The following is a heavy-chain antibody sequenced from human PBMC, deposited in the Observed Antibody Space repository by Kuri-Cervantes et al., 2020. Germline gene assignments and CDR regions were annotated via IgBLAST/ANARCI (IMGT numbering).Heavy chain of an antibody. V-gene: IGHV3-74*01. CDR1: GFTFSSYA. D-gene: IGHD2-2*01. J-gene: IGHJ4*02. CDR3: ASSSTSCSTCYFDY. CDR2: IHADGITT. Sequence: GESLKISCAASGFTFSSYAMHWVRQAPGKGLVWVSHIHADGITTSYADSVKGRFTISRDNAKNSLYLQMNSLRAEDTAVYYCASSSTSCSTCYFDYWGQGTLVTVSS.